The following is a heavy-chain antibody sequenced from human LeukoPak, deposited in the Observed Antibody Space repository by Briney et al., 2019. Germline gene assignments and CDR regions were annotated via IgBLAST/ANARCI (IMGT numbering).Heavy chain of an antibody. Sequence: GGSLRLSCAASGFTFSSYWMHWVRQAPGKGLVWVSRINSDGSSTSYADSVKGRFTISRDNAKNTLYLQMNSLRAEDTAVYYCARVNPGYSSGWYGAIYYFDYWGQGTLVTVSS. CDR3: ARVNPGYSSGWYGAIYYFDY. CDR2: INSDGSST. D-gene: IGHD6-19*01. V-gene: IGHV3-74*01. CDR1: GFTFSSYW. J-gene: IGHJ4*02.